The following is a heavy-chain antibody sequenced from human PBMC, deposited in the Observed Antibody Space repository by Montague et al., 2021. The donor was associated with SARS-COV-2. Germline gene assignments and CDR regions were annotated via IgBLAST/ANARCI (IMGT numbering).Heavy chain of an antibody. V-gene: IGHV4-34*01. Sequence: SETLSLTCAVSRGSFSNYYWTWVRQAPGKGLIWIGEINQDGTSNYNPSLKSRLTLPIDTSKNQISLKVTSVTAGDTAVYYCARGRPVRMTMRHFERTSSGALDMWGQGTPVIVSS. CDR1: RGSFSNYY. CDR3: ARGRPVRMTMRHFERTSSGALDM. D-gene: IGHD3-9*01. CDR2: INQDGTS. J-gene: IGHJ3*02.